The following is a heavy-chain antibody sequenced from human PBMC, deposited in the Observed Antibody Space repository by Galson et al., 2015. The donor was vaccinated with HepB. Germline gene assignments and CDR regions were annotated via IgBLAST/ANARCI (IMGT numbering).Heavy chain of an antibody. CDR1: GFPFSNYA. CDR3: VNRRVDIRGV. V-gene: IGHV3-23*01. Sequence: SLRLSCAASGFPFSNYAMSWVRQAPGKGLEWVSTITGSSATTNYADSVKGRFTISRDNSKNTLYLQMNSLRAEDTAIYYCVNRRVDIRGVWDQGTLVTVSS. CDR2: ITGSSATT. J-gene: IGHJ4*02. D-gene: IGHD3-10*01.